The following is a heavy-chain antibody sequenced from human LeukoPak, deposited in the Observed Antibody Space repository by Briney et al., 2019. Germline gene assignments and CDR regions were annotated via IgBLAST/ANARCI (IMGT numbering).Heavy chain of an antibody. CDR3: ASLPPRGYSYGRDY. Sequence: SETLSLTCAVYGGSFGGYYWSWIRQPPGKGLEWIGEINHSGSTNYNPSLKSRVTISVDTSKNQFSLKLSSVTAADTAVYYCASLPPRGYSYGRDYWGQGTLVTVSS. V-gene: IGHV4-34*01. CDR1: GGSFGGYY. D-gene: IGHD5-18*01. J-gene: IGHJ4*02. CDR2: INHSGST.